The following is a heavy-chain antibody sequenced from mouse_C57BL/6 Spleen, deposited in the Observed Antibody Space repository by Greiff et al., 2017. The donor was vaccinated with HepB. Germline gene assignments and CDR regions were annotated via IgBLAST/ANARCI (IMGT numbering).Heavy chain of an antibody. CDR1: GYSFTGYY. CDR2: INPSTGGT. CDR3: ARWIGGYAMDY. J-gene: IGHJ4*01. V-gene: IGHV1-42*01. Sequence: VQLQQSGPELVKPGASVKISCKASGYSFTGYYMNWVKQSPEKSLEWIGEINPSTGGTTYNQKFKAKATLTVDKSSSTAYMQLKSLTSEDSAVYYCARWIGGYAMDYWGQGTSVTVSS. D-gene: IGHD2-14*01.